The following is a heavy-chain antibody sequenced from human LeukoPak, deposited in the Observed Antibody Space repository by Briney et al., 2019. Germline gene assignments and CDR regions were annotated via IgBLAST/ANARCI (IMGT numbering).Heavy chain of an antibody. Sequence: GGSLKLSCAASGFTFSGSAMHWVRQASGKGLEWVGRIRSKANSYATAYAASVKGRFTISRDDSKNTAYLQMNSLKTEDTAVYYCTSAGGYSSGWDAFDIWGQGTMVTVSS. D-gene: IGHD6-19*01. CDR1: GFTFSGSA. CDR2: IRSKANSYAT. V-gene: IGHV3-73*01. J-gene: IGHJ3*02. CDR3: TSAGGYSSGWDAFDI.